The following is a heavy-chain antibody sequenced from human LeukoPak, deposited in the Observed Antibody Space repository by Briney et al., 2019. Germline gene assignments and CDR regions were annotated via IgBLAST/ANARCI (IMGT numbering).Heavy chain of an antibody. CDR2: INHSGST. CDR1: GGSFSGYY. J-gene: IGHJ4*02. D-gene: IGHD3-22*01. Sequence: PSETLSLTCAVYGGSFSGYYWSWIRQPPGKGLEWIGEINHSGSTNYNPSLKSRVTISVDTPKNQFSLKLSSVTAADTAVYYCARVRYYYDSSGYVDYWGQGTLVTVSS. CDR3: ARVRYYYDSSGYVDY. V-gene: IGHV4-34*01.